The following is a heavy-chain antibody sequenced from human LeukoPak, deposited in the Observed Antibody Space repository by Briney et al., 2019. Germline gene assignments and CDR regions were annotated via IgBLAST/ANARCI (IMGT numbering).Heavy chain of an antibody. D-gene: IGHD3-10*01. CDR3: ARDGSGSYQRFDY. Sequence: PSETLSLTCAVYGGSFSGYYWSWIRQPPGKGLEWIGEINHSGSTNYNPSLKSRVTISVDTSKNQFSLKLSSVTAADTAVYYCARDGSGSYQRFDYWGQETLVTVSS. CDR1: GGSFSGYY. CDR2: INHSGST. V-gene: IGHV4-34*01. J-gene: IGHJ4*02.